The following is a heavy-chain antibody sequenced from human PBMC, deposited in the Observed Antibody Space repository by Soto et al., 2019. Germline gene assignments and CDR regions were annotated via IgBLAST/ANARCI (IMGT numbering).Heavy chain of an antibody. CDR3: VTMGTQATGRYFFDY. V-gene: IGHV4-30-4*01. CDR1: GGSISSGHYY. D-gene: IGHD1-1*01. Sequence: QVQLQESGPGLVKPSQTLSLTCTVSGGSISSGHYYWSWMRQPPGKGLEWIGFISYSGSTYYSTSLKSRVTISVDTSKSQFSLNLSFVTAADTAVYYCVTMGTQATGRYFFDYWGPGSLVNVS. CDR2: ISYSGST. J-gene: IGHJ4*02.